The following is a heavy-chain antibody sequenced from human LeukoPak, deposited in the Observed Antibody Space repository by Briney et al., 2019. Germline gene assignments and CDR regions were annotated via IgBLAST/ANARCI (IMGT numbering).Heavy chain of an antibody. V-gene: IGHV4-39*01. CDR2: IHYSGST. J-gene: IGHJ6*03. CDR1: GDSISSNNYS. CDR3: ARQYYYYYMDV. Sequence: SETLSLTCTVSGDSISSNNYSWGWIRQPPGKGLEWIGSIHYSGSTYYNPSLKSRVTISVDTSKNQFSLQLSSVPAADTASYYCARQYYYYYMDVWGKGTTVTVSS.